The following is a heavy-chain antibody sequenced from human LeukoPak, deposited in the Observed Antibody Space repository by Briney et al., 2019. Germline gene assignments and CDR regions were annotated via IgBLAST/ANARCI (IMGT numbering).Heavy chain of an antibody. CDR1: GFTFSSYA. CDR2: ISSSSSYI. Sequence: PGGSLRLSCAASGFTFSSYAMHWVRQAPGKGLEWVSSISSSSSYIYYADSVKGRFTISRDNAKNSLYLQMNSLRAEDTAVYYCAREGPSWRLGYWGQGTLVTVSS. D-gene: IGHD6-19*01. CDR3: AREGPSWRLGY. J-gene: IGHJ4*02. V-gene: IGHV3-21*01.